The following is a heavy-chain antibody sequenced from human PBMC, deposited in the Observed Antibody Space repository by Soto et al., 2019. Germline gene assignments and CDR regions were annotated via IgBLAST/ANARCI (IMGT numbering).Heavy chain of an antibody. CDR1: GYTFTTYY. Sequence: QVQLVQSGAEGKKPGASVKVSCKASGYTFTTYYMNWVRQAPGQGLEWMGIINPSSGSTSYAQKFRRRVTVSRDTSTDPVYMVLSSLRSEDTAVYYCASGGALTTATPVLLDYWGQGSLVTVSS. V-gene: IGHV1-46*01. CDR2: INPSSGST. D-gene: IGHD4-17*01. CDR3: ASGGALTTATPVLLDY. J-gene: IGHJ4*02.